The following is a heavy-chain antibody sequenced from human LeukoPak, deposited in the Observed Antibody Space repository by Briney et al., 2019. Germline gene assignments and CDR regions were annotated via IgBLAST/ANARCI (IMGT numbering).Heavy chain of an antibody. Sequence: PSETLSLTCAVYGGSFSGYYWSWIRQPPGKGLEWIGEINHSGSTNYNPSLKSRVTISVDTSKNQFSLKLSSVTAADTAVYYCARLQQLGPLWGQGTLVTVSS. V-gene: IGHV4-34*01. CDR1: GGSFSGYY. CDR2: INHSGST. CDR3: ARLQQLGPL. J-gene: IGHJ4*02. D-gene: IGHD6-13*01.